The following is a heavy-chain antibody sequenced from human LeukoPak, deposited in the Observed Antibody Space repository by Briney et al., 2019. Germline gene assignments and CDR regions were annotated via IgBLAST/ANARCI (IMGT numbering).Heavy chain of an antibody. V-gene: IGHV3-21*01. J-gene: IGHJ6*02. Sequence: GGSLRLSCAASGFTFSSYSMTWVRQAPGKGLEWVSSISSSSSYIYYADSVKGRFTISRDNAKNSLYLQMNSLRAEDTAVYYCARDSGECGGDRYLFGMDVWGQGTTVTVSS. CDR2: ISSSSSYI. CDR3: ARDSGECGGDRYLFGMDV. D-gene: IGHD2-21*02. CDR1: GFTFSSYS.